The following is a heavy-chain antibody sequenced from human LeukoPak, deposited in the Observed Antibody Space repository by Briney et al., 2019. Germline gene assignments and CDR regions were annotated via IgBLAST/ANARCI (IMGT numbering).Heavy chain of an antibody. Sequence: PSETLSLTCTVSGGSISSSSYYWGWIRQPPGKGLEWIGSIYYSGSTYYNPSLKSRVTISVDTSKNQFSLKLSSVTAADTAVYYCARLRDTAMVWYWGQGTLVTVSS. CDR2: IYYSGST. J-gene: IGHJ4*02. D-gene: IGHD5-18*01. V-gene: IGHV4-39*01. CDR3: ARLRDTAMVWY. CDR1: GGSISSSSYY.